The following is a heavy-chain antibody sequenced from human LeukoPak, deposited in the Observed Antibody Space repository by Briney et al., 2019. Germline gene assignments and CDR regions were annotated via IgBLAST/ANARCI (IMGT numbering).Heavy chain of an antibody. D-gene: IGHD1-26*01. CDR2: IGDGGSNK. CDR3: AKEGATVQNYFDY. CDR1: GFTFSSYG. Sequence: PGGSLRLSCAASGFTFSSYGMHWVRQAPGKGLEWVAVIGDGGSNKYYAGSVKGRFTISRDNSKNTLYLQMNSLRGEDTAVYYCAKEGATVQNYFDYWGQGTLVTVSS. V-gene: IGHV3-30*02. J-gene: IGHJ4*02.